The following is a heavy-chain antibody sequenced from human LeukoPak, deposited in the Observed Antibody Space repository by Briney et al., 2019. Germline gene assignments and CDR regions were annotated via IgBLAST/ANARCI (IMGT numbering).Heavy chain of an antibody. CDR2: IYYSGST. J-gene: IGHJ5*02. V-gene: IGHV4-39*01. Sequence: SETLSLTCTVSGVSISSTTYYWGWIRQPPGKGLEWIGNIYYSGSTYYNPSLKSRVTISVDTSKNQFSLKLSSVTAADTAVYFCARQNAGKSFAWGQGTLVTVSS. D-gene: IGHD1-14*01. CDR1: GVSISSTTYY. CDR3: ARQNAGKSFA.